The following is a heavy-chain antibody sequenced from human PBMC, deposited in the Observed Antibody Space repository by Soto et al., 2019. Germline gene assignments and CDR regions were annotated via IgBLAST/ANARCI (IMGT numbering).Heavy chain of an antibody. Sequence: GGSLRLSCAASGFTFSGSAMHWVRQASGKGLEWVGRIRSKANSYATAYAASVKGRFTISRDDSKSTAYLQMNSLKTEDTAVYYCTRHGLYDSSGYDYYYGMDVWGQGTTVTVSS. CDR3: TRHGLYDSSGYDYYYGMDV. V-gene: IGHV3-73*01. J-gene: IGHJ6*02. D-gene: IGHD3-22*01. CDR1: GFTFSGSA. CDR2: IRSKANSYAT.